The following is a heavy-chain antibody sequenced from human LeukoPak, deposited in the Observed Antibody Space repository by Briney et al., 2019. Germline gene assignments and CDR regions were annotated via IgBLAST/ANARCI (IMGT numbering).Heavy chain of an antibody. D-gene: IGHD5-12*01. J-gene: IGHJ4*02. CDR1: GFSVGSNY. Sequence: GGSLRLSCAASGFSVGSNYLSWVRQAPGKGLEWVSVIYNGGNTYYADSVKGRFTLSSDNSKNTLYLQMNSLTAEDTAVYYCARGMSGYSSYDYWGQGILVTVSS. CDR3: ARGMSGYSSYDY. CDR2: IYNGGNT. V-gene: IGHV3-66*01.